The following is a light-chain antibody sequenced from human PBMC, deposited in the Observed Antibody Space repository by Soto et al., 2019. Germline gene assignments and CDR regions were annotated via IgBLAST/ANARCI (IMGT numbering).Light chain of an antibody. CDR3: QQYNSWPLT. CDR1: QSVSSN. Sequence: EIVITQSAATLSVSPGERAALSCRASQSVSSNLAWYQQKPGQAPRLLIYNASTRATGIPASFSGSGSGTEFTLTISSLQSEDFGVYYCQQYNSWPLTFGGGTKVDI. J-gene: IGKJ4*01. CDR2: NAS. V-gene: IGKV3D-15*01.